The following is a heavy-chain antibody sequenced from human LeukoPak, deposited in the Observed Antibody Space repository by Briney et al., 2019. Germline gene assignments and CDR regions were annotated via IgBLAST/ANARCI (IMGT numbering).Heavy chain of an antibody. Sequence: ASVKVSCKASGYTFTSYGISWVRQAPGQGLEWMGWISAYNGNTNYAQKLQGRVATTTDTSTSTAYMELRSLRSDDTAVYYCARDIRAARDKNWFDPWGQGTLVTVSS. CDR3: ARDIRAARDKNWFDP. CDR1: GYTFTSYG. V-gene: IGHV1-18*01. D-gene: IGHD2-15*01. J-gene: IGHJ5*02. CDR2: ISAYNGNT.